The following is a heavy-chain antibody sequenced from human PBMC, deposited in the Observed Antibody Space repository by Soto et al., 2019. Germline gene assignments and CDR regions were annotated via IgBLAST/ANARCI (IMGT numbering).Heavy chain of an antibody. J-gene: IGHJ4*02. D-gene: IGHD6-6*01. V-gene: IGHV3-21*01. Sequence: GGSLRLSCAASGFTFSSYSMNWVRQAPGKGLEWVSSISSSSSYIYYADSVKGRFTISRDNAKNSLYLQMNSLRGEDTAVYYCARGGGSSYYFDYWGQGTLVTVSS. CDR1: GFTFSSYS. CDR3: ARGGGSSYYFDY. CDR2: ISSSSSYI.